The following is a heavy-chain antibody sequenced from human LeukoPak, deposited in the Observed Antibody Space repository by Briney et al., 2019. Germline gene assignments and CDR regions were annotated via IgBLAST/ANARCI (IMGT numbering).Heavy chain of an antibody. CDR3: ARGEQQLVGDAFDI. Sequence: SETLSLTCAVYGGSFSGYYWSWIRQPPGKGLEWIGEINHSGSTNYNPSLKSRVTISVDTSKNQFSLKLSSVTAADTAVYYCARGEQQLVGDAFDIWGQGTMVTVSS. CDR1: GGSFSGYY. J-gene: IGHJ3*02. D-gene: IGHD6-13*01. V-gene: IGHV4-34*01. CDR2: INHSGST.